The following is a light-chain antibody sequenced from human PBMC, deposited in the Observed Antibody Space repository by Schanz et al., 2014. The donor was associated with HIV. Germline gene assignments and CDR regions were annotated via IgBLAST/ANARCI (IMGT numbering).Light chain of an antibody. J-gene: IGLJ3*02. CDR2: EVN. CDR1: SSDVGGYNY. Sequence: QSVLTQPASVSGSPGQSITISCTGTSSDVGGYNYVSWYQQHPGKAPKLMIYEVNKRPSGVPDRFSGSKSGTSASLAITGLQAEDEADYYCQSYDSSLSGSSVFGGGTKLTVL. CDR3: QSYDSSLSGSSV. V-gene: IGLV2-14*01.